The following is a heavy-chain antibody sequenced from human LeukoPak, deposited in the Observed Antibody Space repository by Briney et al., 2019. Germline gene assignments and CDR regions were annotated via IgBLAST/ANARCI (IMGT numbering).Heavy chain of an antibody. Sequence: GGSLRLSCAASGFTFSNYGMSWVRQAPGKGLEWVSVVSGSGGTTYYADSVKGRFTISRDNSKNTLYLQVNSLSAEDTAVYYCAKDPSMWDYFDYWGQGTLVTVSS. CDR3: AKDPSMWDYFDY. V-gene: IGHV3-23*01. J-gene: IGHJ4*02. CDR1: GFTFSNYG. D-gene: IGHD1-26*01. CDR2: VSGSGGTT.